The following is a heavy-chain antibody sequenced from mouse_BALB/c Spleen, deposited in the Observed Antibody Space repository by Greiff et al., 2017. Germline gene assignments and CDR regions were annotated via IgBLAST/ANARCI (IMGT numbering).Heavy chain of an antibody. J-gene: IGHJ2*01. CDR1: GYSFTSYW. V-gene: IGHV1-61*01. Sequence: QVQLQQPGAELVRPGASVKLSCKASGYSFTSYWMYWVKQRPGQGLEWIGSIHPSDSETRFTQKFKDKATLTVDKSSSTAYMQLSSPTSEDSAVYYYARGEDDWGQGTTLTVSS. CDR3: ARGEDD. CDR2: IHPSDSET.